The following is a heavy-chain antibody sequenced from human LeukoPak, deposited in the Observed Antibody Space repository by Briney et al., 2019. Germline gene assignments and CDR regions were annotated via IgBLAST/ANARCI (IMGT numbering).Heavy chain of an antibody. V-gene: IGHV3-48*04. CDR3: ARGNRGYDY. CDR2: ITSSSSAI. CDR1: GFTFSTYS. Sequence: GGSLRLSCAASGFTFSTYSMNWVRQAPGKGLEWISYITSSSSAIYYTDSVKGRFTVSRDNAKNSLYLQMNSLRAEDTAVYYCARGNRGYDYWGQGTLVTVSS. J-gene: IGHJ4*02. D-gene: IGHD5-12*01.